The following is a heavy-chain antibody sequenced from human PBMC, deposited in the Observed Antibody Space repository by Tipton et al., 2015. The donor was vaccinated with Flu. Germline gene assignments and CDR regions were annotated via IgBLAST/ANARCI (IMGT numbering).Heavy chain of an antibody. CDR3: ARSTYHYGSGSSDY. CDR2: ISHSGRT. J-gene: IGHJ4*02. Sequence: TLSLTCAVSDYSISSGYYWGWIRQPPGKGLGWIGCISHSGRTYYNPSLKSRVTISVDTAKNQFSQRLSSVTAADTAVYYCARSTYHYGSGSSDYWGQGTLVTVSS. V-gene: IGHV4-38-2*01. D-gene: IGHD3-10*01. CDR1: DYSISSGYY.